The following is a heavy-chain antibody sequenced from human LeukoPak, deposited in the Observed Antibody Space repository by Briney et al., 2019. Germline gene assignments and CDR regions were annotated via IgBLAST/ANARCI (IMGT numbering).Heavy chain of an antibody. CDR2: IKQDASER. CDR3: ATPTAGTWHFDY. V-gene: IGHV3-7*01. D-gene: IGHD1-1*01. CDR1: GFTFSSYW. Sequence: GGSLRLSCAASGFTFSSYWMTWVRQAPGKGLEWAANIKQDASERYYVDSVKGRFTISRDNAKNSLYLQMNSLRAEDTAVCYCATPTAGTWHFDYWGQGTLVTVSS. J-gene: IGHJ4*02.